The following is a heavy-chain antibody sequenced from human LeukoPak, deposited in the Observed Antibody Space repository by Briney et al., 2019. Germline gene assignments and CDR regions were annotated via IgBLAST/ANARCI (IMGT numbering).Heavy chain of an antibody. V-gene: IGHV4-39*01. Sequence: SETLSLTCTVSGGSISSSRDFWGWIRQPPGKGLEWIGSIYYSGSTYYNPSLKSRVTISVDTSKKQFSLKLNSVTAADTAVYYCARQEQMKETSIQHWGQGTLVTVSS. CDR3: ARQEQMKETSIQH. CDR2: IYYSGST. CDR1: GGSISSSRDF. J-gene: IGHJ1*01. D-gene: IGHD1-26*01.